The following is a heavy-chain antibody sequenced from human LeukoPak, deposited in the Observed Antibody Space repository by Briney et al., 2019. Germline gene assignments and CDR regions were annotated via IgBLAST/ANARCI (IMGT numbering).Heavy chain of an antibody. J-gene: IGHJ4*02. CDR3: MRHEEEDGYNAKPFDF. Sequence: PSETLSLTCTVSGGSISNSNYYWGWVRQPPGKGLEWIGTIYYSGNTYYTPSLKSRVTISVDTSKNQFSLRLSSVTAADTAVYFCMRHEEEDGYNAKPFDFGGQGTLVTVSS. CDR1: GGSISNSNYY. D-gene: IGHD5-24*01. CDR2: IYYSGNT. V-gene: IGHV4-39*01.